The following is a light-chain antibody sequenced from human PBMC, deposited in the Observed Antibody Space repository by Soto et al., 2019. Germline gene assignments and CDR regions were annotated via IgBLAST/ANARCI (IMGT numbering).Light chain of an antibody. CDR3: QQYNNWPS. V-gene: IGKV3D-15*01. J-gene: IGKJ1*01. Sequence: EVVLTQCPVTLSLSPGDRATLSCRASQSFRGLLAWYKQKPGQAPRLLIYDAYNRATGIPPRFSGSGSGTEFTLTISSLKSEDFAVYYCQQYNNWPSFGQGTKVDIK. CDR1: QSFRGL. CDR2: DAY.